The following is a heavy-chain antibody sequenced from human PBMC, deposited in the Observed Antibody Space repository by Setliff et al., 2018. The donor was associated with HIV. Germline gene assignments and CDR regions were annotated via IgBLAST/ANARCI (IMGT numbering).Heavy chain of an antibody. J-gene: IGHJ6*03. CDR1: GYSFTSYW. CDR2: IYPRDSKI. D-gene: IGHD2-15*01. V-gene: IGHV5-51*01. Sequence: GESLKISCKGSGYSFTSYWIGWVRQMPGKGLEWMGIIYPRDSKIKYSPSFEGQVSISVDKSVNTAYLQWSSLKASDTAIYYCARLVVIGRDYFYHYYMDVWGKGTTVTVSS. CDR3: ARLVVIGRDYFYHYYMDV.